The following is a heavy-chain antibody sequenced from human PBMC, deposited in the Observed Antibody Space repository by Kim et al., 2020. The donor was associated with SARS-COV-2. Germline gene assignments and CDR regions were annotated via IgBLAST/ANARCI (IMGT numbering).Heavy chain of an antibody. Sequence: GGSLRLSCAAPGFRFSRYAMGWVRQAPGKGLEWVSVISGSGDKRYHADSVKGRFTISRDNNQNTVYLQMNSLRVEDTALYYCARGGGDWSYYFDAWGRGTLVTVSA. J-gene: IGHJ4*02. CDR3: ARGGGDWSYYFDA. V-gene: IGHV3-23*01. D-gene: IGHD2-21*02. CDR1: GFRFSRYA. CDR2: ISGSGDKR.